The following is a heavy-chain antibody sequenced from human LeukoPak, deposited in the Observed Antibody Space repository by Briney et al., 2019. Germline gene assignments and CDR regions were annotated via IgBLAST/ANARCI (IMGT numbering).Heavy chain of an antibody. D-gene: IGHD3-22*01. CDR3: AKDPPHSDRSIYSDNS. J-gene: IGHJ5*01. CDR1: GFTFSSYA. V-gene: IGHV3-23*01. Sequence: PGGSLRLSCAASGFTFSSYAMSWVRQAPGKGLEWVSVISADGGDIYYADSVNGRFTISRDNSKNTLHLQMDSLRAEDTAVYYCAKDPPHSDRSIYSDNSWGHGTLVTVSS. CDR2: ISADGGDI.